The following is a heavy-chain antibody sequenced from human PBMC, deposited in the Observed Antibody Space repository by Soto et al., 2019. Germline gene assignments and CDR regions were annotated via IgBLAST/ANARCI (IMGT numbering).Heavy chain of an antibody. CDR2: ISPYNDDT. J-gene: IGHJ6*02. V-gene: IGHV1-18*01. Sequence: QVHLVQSGSEVKKPGASVKVSCKTSGYTCINYGISWVRQAPGQGLEWMGWISPYNDDTKYAQNFQRRVTMTTDTTQRTGYMHLSSLRSADTAIYYCPRAAFYAGSGRYTYGYSPPRFDAMDVWGQGATVTVS. CDR3: PRAAFYAGSGRYTYGYSPPRFDAMDV. D-gene: IGHD5-18*01. CDR1: GYTCINYG.